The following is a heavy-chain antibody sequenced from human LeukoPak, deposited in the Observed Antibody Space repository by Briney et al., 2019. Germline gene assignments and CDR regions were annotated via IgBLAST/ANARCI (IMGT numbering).Heavy chain of an antibody. J-gene: IGHJ4*02. CDR2: IYYSGST. Sequence: SETLSLTCTVSGGSISSYYWSRIRQPPGKGLEWIGYIYYSGSTNYNPSLKSRVTISVDTSTNQFSLKLSSVTAADTAVYYCASGYSYGYQRKWGQGTLVTVSS. CDR3: ASGYSYGYQRK. CDR1: GGSISSYY. V-gene: IGHV4-59*01. D-gene: IGHD5-18*01.